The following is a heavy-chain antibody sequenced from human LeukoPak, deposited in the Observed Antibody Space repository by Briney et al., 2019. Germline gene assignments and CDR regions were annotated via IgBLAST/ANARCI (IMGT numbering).Heavy chain of an antibody. CDR1: GGSISSYY. CDR2: IYYSGST. D-gene: IGHD2-15*01. J-gene: IGHJ3*02. Sequence: PSETLSLTCTVSGGSISSYYWSWIRQPPGKGLERIGYIYYSGSTNYNPSLKSRVTISVDTSKNQFSLKLSSVTAADTAVYYCARGIEVEAFDIWGQGTMVTVSS. V-gene: IGHV4-59*08. CDR3: ARGIEVEAFDI.